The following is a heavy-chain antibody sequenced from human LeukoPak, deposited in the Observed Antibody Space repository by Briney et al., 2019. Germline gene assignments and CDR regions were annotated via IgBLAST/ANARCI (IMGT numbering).Heavy chain of an antibody. CDR2: ISGDGGST. CDR3: TKPAQSVALIDDY. J-gene: IGHJ4*02. V-gene: IGHV3-43*02. CDR1: GFTFDDYA. D-gene: IGHD2-15*01. Sequence: PGGSLRLSSAASGFTFDDYAMHWVRQAPGKGLEWVSLISGDGGSTYYADSVKGRFTISRDNSRNSLYLQMNSLRTEDTALYYCTKPAQSVALIDDYWGQGTLVTVSS.